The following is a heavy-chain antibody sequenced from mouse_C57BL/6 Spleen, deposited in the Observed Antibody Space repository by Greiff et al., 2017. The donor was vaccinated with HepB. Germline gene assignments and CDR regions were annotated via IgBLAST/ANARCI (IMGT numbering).Heavy chain of an antibody. CDR1: GYTFTSYW. CDR2: IYPGSGST. CDR3: ARGDDGSSPWFAY. D-gene: IGHD1-1*01. J-gene: IGHJ3*01. Sequence: VQLQQPGAELVKPGASVKMSCKASGYTFTSYWITWVKQRPGQGLEWIGDIYPGSGSTNYNEKFKSTSTLTVYTSSSTADMQLSSLTSEDSAVYYCARGDDGSSPWFAYWGQGTLVTVSA. V-gene: IGHV1-55*01.